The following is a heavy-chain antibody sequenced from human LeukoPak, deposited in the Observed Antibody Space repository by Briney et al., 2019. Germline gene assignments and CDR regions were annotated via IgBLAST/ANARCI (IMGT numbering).Heavy chain of an antibody. CDR2: INPNSGGT. Sequence: ASVKVSCKASGYTFTGYYMHWVRQAPGQGLEWMGWINPNSGGTNYAQKFQGRVTMTRDTSISTAYMELSGLRSDDTAVYYCAAHYDYGDPRGFDYWGQGTLVTVSS. D-gene: IGHD4-17*01. V-gene: IGHV1-2*02. CDR3: AAHYDYGDPRGFDY. CDR1: GYTFTGYY. J-gene: IGHJ4*02.